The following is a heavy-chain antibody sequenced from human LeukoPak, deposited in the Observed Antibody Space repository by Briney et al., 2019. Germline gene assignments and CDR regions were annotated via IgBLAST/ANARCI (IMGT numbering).Heavy chain of an antibody. CDR2: IWYDGSNK. CDR3: AGVSGCSGGSCFPGP. D-gene: IGHD2-15*01. V-gene: IGHV3-33*01. CDR1: GFTFSRSA. J-gene: IGHJ5*02. Sequence: GGSLRLSCAASGFTFSRSAMHWVRQAPGKGLEWVAVIWYDGSNKYYADSVKGRFTISRDNSKNTLYLQMNSLRADDTAVYYCAGVSGCSGGSCFPGPWGQGTLVTVSS.